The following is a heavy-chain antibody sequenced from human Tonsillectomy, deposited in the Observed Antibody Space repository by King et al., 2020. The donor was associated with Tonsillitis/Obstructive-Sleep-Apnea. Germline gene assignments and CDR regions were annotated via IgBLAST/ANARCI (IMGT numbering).Heavy chain of an antibody. CDR1: GFTFRSYG. Sequence: VQLVESGGGVVQPGRSLRLSCAASGFTFRSYGMHWVRQAPGKGLEWVAVIWYDGSNKYYADSVKGRLTISRDNSKNTLYLQMNSLRAKETAVYSCARDWENYSYGSGSYFDLWGRGTLVTVSS. J-gene: IGHJ2*01. CDR3: ARDWENYSYGSGSYFDL. D-gene: IGHD5-18*01. CDR2: IWYDGSNK. V-gene: IGHV3-33*01.